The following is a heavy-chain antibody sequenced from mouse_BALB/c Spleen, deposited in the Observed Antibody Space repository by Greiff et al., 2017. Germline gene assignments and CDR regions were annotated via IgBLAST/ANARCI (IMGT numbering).Heavy chain of an antibody. CDR2: ISSGGST. CDR3: ARGPPYGYYFDY. V-gene: IGHV5-6-5*01. CDR1: GFTFSSYA. J-gene: IGHJ2*01. D-gene: IGHD1-2*01. Sequence: EVKLVESGGGLVKPGGSLKLSCAASGFTFSSYAMSWVRQTPEKRLEWVASISSGGSTYYPDSVKGRFTISRDNARNILYLQMSSLRSEDTAMYYCARGPPYGYYFDYWGQGTTLTVSS.